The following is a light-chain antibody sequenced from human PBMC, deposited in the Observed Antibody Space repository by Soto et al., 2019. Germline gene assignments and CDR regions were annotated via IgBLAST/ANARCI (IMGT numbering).Light chain of an antibody. V-gene: IGLV2-8*01. Sequence: QSALTQPPSASASPGQSVPISCTGTSSDVGGYEYVSWYQQHPGKAPKLIIYEVLKRPSGVPDRFSGSKSANTASLTVSGLQAEDEADYYCSSFAGSHYVFGTGTKVTVL. CDR1: SSDVGGYEY. CDR2: EVL. J-gene: IGLJ1*01. CDR3: SSFAGSHYV.